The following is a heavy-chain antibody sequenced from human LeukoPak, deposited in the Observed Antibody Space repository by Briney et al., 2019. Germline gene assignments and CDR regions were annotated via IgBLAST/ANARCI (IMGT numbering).Heavy chain of an antibody. CDR1: GGSISSYY. V-gene: IGHV4-39*01. CDR3: ARHSVEYSSSSAGWFDP. J-gene: IGHJ5*02. Sequence: SETLSLTCTVSGGSISSYYWGWIRQPPGKGLEWIGSIYYSGSTYYNPSLKSRVTISVDTSKNQFSLKLSSVTAADTAVYYCARHSVEYSSSSAGWFDPWGQGTLVTVSS. CDR2: IYYSGST. D-gene: IGHD6-6*01.